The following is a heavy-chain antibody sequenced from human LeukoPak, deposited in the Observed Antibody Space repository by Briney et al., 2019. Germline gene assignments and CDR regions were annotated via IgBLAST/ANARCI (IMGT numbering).Heavy chain of an antibody. CDR2: IYPGDSDT. V-gene: IGHV5-51*01. Sequence: GESLKISCKGSGYSFTSCWIGWVRQMPGKGLEWMGIIYPGDSDTRYSPSFQGQVTISADKSISTAYLLWSSLKASDTAMYYCASATMRDAFDIWGQGTMVTVSS. J-gene: IGHJ3*02. CDR1: GYSFTSCW. CDR3: ASATMRDAFDI.